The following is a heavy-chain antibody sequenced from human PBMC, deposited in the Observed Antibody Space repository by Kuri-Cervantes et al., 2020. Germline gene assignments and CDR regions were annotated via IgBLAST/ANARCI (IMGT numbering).Heavy chain of an antibody. CDR1: GFTFSAYA. J-gene: IGHJ6*03. D-gene: IGHD6-13*01. CDR2: ISDNGYNT. V-gene: IGHV3-23*01. CDR3: ARDGAGIAAAGKGRYYYYYYMDV. Sequence: GESLKISCAASGFTFSAYAMTWVRQAPGKGLEWVSVISDNGYNTYYADSVKGRFSISRDNAQNTLYLQMNSLRAEDTAVYYCARDGAGIAAAGKGRYYYYYYMDVWGKGTTVTVSS.